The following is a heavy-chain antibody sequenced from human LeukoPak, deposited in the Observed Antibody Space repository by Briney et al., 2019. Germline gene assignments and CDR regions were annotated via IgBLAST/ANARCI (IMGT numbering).Heavy chain of an antibody. CDR3: ASTPGENPYYYDSSGWDYYYMDV. Sequence: GGSLRLSCAASGFTFSSYWMSWVRQAPGKGLEWVANIKQDGSEKYYVDSVKGRFTISRDNAKNSLYLQMNSLRAEDTAVYYCASTPGENPYYYDSSGWDYYYMDVWGKGTTVTVSS. J-gene: IGHJ6*03. CDR1: GFTFSSYW. D-gene: IGHD3-22*01. V-gene: IGHV3-7*01. CDR2: IKQDGSEK.